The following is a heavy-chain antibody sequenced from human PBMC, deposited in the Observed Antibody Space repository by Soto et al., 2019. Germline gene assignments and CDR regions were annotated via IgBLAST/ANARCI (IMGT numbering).Heavy chain of an antibody. J-gene: IGHJ3*01. CDR3: ARARWYDAFDV. D-gene: IGHD2-15*01. Sequence: SETLSLTCAVSGFFIISGNYWGWIRKPPGKGLEWIGSIFHGGNTYYNPSLKSRVTISVDMSKNQFSLKLNSVTAADTAVYYCARARWYDAFDVWGQGTVVTVSS. CDR1: GFFIISGNY. CDR2: IFHGGNT. V-gene: IGHV4-38-2*01.